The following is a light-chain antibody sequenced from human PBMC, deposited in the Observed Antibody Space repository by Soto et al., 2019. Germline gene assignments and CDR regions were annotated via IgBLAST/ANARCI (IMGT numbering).Light chain of an antibody. CDR2: CNS. Sequence: QSVLTQPPSVSGAPGQRVTISCTGSSSNIGAGYDVHWYQQLPGTAPKLLIYCNSNRPSGVPDRFSGSKSGTSASLAITGLQAEDEADYCCQSYDSSLSGYVFGTGTKVTVL. CDR1: SSNIGAGYD. V-gene: IGLV1-40*01. CDR3: QSYDSSLSGYV. J-gene: IGLJ1*01.